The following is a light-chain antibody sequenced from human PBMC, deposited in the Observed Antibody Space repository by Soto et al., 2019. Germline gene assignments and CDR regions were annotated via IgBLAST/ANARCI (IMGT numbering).Light chain of an antibody. V-gene: IGKV3-20*01. CDR3: QQYSSLS. Sequence: IVLTQSPGTLSLSPGERATLSCRASQSISSSYLAWYQKKPGQAPRLLFYGASTRATGTPDRFSGSGSGTDFTLTISRLEPEDFAVYYCQQYSSLSFGGGTKVDIK. CDR1: QSISSSY. J-gene: IGKJ4*02. CDR2: GAS.